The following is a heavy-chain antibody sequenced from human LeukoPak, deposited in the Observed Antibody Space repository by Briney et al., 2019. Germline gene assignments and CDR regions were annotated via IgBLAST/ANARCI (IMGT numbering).Heavy chain of an antibody. CDR2: INHSGST. CDR3: ARGGSTVTTTLYYFDY. V-gene: IGHV4-34*01. CDR1: GGSFSGYY. Sequence: PSETLSLTCAVYGGSFSGYYWSWIRQPPGKGLEWIGEINHSGSTNYNPSLKSRVTISVDTSKNQFSLKLSSVTAADTAVYYCARGGSTVTTTLYYFDYWGQGTLVTVSS. D-gene: IGHD4-17*01. J-gene: IGHJ4*02.